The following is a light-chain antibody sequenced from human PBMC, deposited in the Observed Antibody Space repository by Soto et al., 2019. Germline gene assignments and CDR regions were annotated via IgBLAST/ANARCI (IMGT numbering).Light chain of an antibody. CDR3: QQRSNWPVT. CDR1: QSVSTY. J-gene: IGKJ1*01. CDR2: DAS. Sequence: EIVFTQSPATLSLSPGERATLSCRSSQSVSTYLAWYQQKPGQAPRLLIYDASSRATGIPARFSGSGSGTEFTLTISSLEPEDFAVYYCQQRSNWPVTFGQGTRVEIK. V-gene: IGKV3-11*01.